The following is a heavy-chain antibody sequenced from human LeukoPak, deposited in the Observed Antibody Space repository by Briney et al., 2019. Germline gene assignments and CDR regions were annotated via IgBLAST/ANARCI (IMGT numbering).Heavy chain of an antibody. CDR2: ISGSGSDT. V-gene: IGHV3-23*01. CDR3: AKDGYDRGDFHFDY. Sequence: GGSLRLSCAASGFTVSSNYMSWVRQAPGKGLEWVSAISGSGSDTYYTNSVKGRFTISRDNSKNTLYLQMNSLKADDTAVYYCAKDGYDRGDFHFDYWGQGTLVTVSS. D-gene: IGHD4-17*01. J-gene: IGHJ4*02. CDR1: GFTVSSNY.